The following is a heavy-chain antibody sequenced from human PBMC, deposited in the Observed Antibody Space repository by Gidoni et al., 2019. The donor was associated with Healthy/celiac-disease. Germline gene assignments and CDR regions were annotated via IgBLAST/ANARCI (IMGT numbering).Heavy chain of an antibody. J-gene: IGHJ6*02. Sequence: EVQLVESGGGLVKPGGSLRLSCAASGFTFSSYSMNWVRQAPGKGLEWVSSISSSSSYIYYADSVKGRFTISRDNAKNSLYLQRNSLRAEDTAVYYCAGIMVRVVYYYYGMDVWGQGTTVTVSS. V-gene: IGHV3-21*01. CDR1: GFTFSSYS. CDR2: ISSSSSYI. D-gene: IGHD3-10*01. CDR3: AGIMVRVVYYYYGMDV.